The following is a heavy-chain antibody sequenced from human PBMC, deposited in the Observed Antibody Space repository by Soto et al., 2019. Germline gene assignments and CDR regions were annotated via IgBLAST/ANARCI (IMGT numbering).Heavy chain of an antibody. D-gene: IGHD2-21*02. Sequence: QVQLQESGPGLVKPSGTLSLTCAVSGGSISSTHWWSWVRQSPGKGLEWIGEIYHSGSTTYNPSLXSRVTMSLDKSKNQXTLKLNSXTAADTALYYCARGLTRPLFHXDYWGXGXXVTVSS. V-gene: IGHV4-4*02. CDR1: GGSISSTHW. J-gene: IGHJ4*01. CDR2: IYHSGST. CDR3: ARGLTRPLFHXDY.